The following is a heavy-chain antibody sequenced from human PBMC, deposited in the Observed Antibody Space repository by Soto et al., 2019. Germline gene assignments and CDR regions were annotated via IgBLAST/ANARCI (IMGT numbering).Heavy chain of an antibody. Sequence: SETLSLTCTVSGGSISSYYWSWIRQPPGKGLEWIGYIYYSGSTNYNPSLKSRVTISVDTSKNQFSLKLSSVTAADTAVYYCAKDAPLLWSGSWSYYYGMDVWGQGTTVTVSS. CDR1: GGSISSYY. CDR2: IYYSGST. D-gene: IGHD3-3*01. J-gene: IGHJ6*02. CDR3: AKDAPLLWSGSWSYYYGMDV. V-gene: IGHV4-59*01.